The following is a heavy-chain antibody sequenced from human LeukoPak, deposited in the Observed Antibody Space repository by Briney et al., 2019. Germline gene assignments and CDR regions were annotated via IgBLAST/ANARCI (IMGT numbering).Heavy chain of an antibody. D-gene: IGHD3-22*01. CDR2: ISTNGGST. Sequence: GRSLRLSCAASGFTFSSYAMSWVRQAPGKGLDWVSGISTNGGSTSYADSVKGRFTISRDNPRNTLYMEMNSLRAEDTAVYYCSVMHRYYDGSGYWVQWGQGTLVTVSS. CDR1: GFTFSSYA. J-gene: IGHJ4*02. V-gene: IGHV3-23*01. CDR3: SVMHRYYDGSGYWVQ.